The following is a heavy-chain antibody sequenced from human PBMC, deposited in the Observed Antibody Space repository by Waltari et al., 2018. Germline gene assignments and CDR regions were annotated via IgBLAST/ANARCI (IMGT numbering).Heavy chain of an antibody. D-gene: IGHD3-3*01. V-gene: IGHV1-2*02. CDR3: ARDLFPNFWSGYGFDI. CDR1: GYTFSDYY. Sequence: QVHLVQSGAEVKKPGASVRVSCKTSGYTFSDYYIYWVRQAPGQGLEWMGLINPKTWATNPAQKFQGRVTLTRETSTSTVYVELRGLTSDDTAIYYCARDLFPNFWSGYGFDIWGQGTKVTVSS. J-gene: IGHJ3*02. CDR2: INPKTWAT.